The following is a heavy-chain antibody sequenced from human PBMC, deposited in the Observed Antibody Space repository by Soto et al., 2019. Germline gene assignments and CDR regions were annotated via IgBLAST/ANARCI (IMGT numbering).Heavy chain of an antibody. D-gene: IGHD2-2*01. Sequence: SETLSLTCAASGGSITSGGYSWIWIRQPPRKGLKWIGYTYHRGSIYYNPSLKSQVTISVDRANNHLSLKSNSVTAAAMTVYECARVPAYWGQGTPVTLTS. J-gene: IGHJ4*02. V-gene: IGHV4-30-2*01. CDR3: ARVPAY. CDR2: TYHRGSI. CDR1: GGSITSGGYS.